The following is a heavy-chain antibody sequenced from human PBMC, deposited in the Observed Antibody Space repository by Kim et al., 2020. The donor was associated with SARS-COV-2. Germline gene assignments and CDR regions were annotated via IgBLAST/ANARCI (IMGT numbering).Heavy chain of an antibody. CDR2: ISWNSGSI. Sequence: GGSLRLSCAASGFTFDDYAMHWVRQAPGKGLEWVSGISWNSGSIGYADSVKGRFTISRDNAKNSLYLQMNSLRAEDTALYYCAKGGLSFDYWGQGTLVTV. CDR1: GFTFDDYA. J-gene: IGHJ4*02. V-gene: IGHV3-9*01. CDR3: AKGGLSFDY.